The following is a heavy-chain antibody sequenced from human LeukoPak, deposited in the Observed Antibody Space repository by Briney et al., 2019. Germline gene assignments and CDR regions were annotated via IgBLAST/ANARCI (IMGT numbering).Heavy chain of an antibody. J-gene: IGHJ6*02. V-gene: IGHV4-59*01. D-gene: IGHD3-10*01. CDR1: GGSISSYY. Sequence: PSETLSLTCTVSGGSISSYYWSWIRHPPGKGLEWIGYIYYSGSTNYNPSLKSRVTISVDTSKNQFSLKLSSVTAADTAVYYCARDHAVTMVRGVIGGMDVWGQGTTVTVSS. CDR3: ARDHAVTMVRGVIGGMDV. CDR2: IYYSGST.